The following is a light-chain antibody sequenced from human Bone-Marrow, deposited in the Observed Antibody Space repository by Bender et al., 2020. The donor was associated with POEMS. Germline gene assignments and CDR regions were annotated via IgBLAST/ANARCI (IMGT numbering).Light chain of an antibody. J-gene: IGLJ2*01. V-gene: IGLV1-40*01. CDR2: GYN. CDR1: SSNTGSGYD. Sequence: QSVLTQPPSVSGAPGQRVTISCTGSSSNTGSGYDINWYQHLPGTAPKLLIYGYNNRPSGVSDRFSGSKSGNTASLTISGLQAEDEADYYCCSYAGTDTFDVFGEGTKLTVL. CDR3: CSYAGTDTFDV.